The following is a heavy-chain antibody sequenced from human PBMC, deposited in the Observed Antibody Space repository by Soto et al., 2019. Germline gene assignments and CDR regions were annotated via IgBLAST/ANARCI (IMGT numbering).Heavy chain of an antibody. V-gene: IGHV3-30*18. CDR2: ISYDGSNK. D-gene: IGHD6-13*01. J-gene: IGHJ5*02. CDR1: GFTFSSYG. Sequence: QVQLVESGGGVVQPGRSLRLSCAASGFTFSSYGMHWVRQAPGKGLEWVAVISYDGSNKYYADSVKGRFTISRDNSKNALYLQMNSLRAEDTAVYYCAKDLGTAAGTVGNWFDPWGQGTLVTVSS. CDR3: AKDLGTAAGTVGNWFDP.